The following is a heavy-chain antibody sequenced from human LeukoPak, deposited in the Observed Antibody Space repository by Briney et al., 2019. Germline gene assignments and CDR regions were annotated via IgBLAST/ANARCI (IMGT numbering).Heavy chain of an antibody. CDR1: GFTFSSYW. D-gene: IGHD2-21*01. CDR3: ARDSDWVDY. CDR2: IHRDGSEK. J-gene: IGHJ4*02. Sequence: GGSLRLSCTASGFTFSSYWMTWVRQAPGKGLEWVANIHRDGSEKNYVDSVRGRFTISRDNAENSLYLQMDSLRAEDTAVYYCARDSDWVDYWGQGTLVTVSS. V-gene: IGHV3-7*01.